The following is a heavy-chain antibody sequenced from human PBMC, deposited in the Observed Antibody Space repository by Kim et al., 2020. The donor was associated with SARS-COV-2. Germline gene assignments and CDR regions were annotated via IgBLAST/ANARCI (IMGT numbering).Heavy chain of an antibody. CDR1: GYSFTTYA. V-gene: IGHV7-4-1*02. D-gene: IGHD2-15*01. J-gene: IGHJ4*02. CDR3: ARARLCSGAKCYGDH. Sequence: ASVKVSCKASGYSFTTYAIKWVRQAPGQGLEWMGWIHTDTGNPTYAQGFTGRYVFSLDTSVNTAYLQINSLTTEDTAVYFCARARLCSGAKCYGDHWGQGTLVTVSS. CDR2: IHTDTGNP.